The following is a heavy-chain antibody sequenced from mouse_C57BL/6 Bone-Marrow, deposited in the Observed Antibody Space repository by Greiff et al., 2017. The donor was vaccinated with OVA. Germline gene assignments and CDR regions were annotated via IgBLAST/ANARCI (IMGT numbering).Heavy chain of an antibody. V-gene: IGHV1-81*01. CDR3: ARRRAWFAY. J-gene: IGHJ3*01. CDR1: GYTFTSYG. CDR2: FYPRSGNT. Sequence: VQRVESGAELARPGASVTLSCKASGYTFTSYGISWVKQRTGQGLERIGEFYPRSGNTYYNEKFKGKATLTAAKSSSTAYMEIRSMTSEDSAVYFCARRRAWFAYGGQGTLVTVSA.